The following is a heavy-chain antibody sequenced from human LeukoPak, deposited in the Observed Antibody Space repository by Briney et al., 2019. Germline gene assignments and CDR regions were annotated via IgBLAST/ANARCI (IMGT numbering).Heavy chain of an antibody. CDR1: GGTFSSYA. J-gene: IGHJ5*02. D-gene: IGHD1-1*01. Sequence: GASVKVSCKASGGTFSSYAISWVRQAPGQGLEWMGGIIPIFGTANYAQKFQGRVTITADESTSTAYMELSSLRSEDTAVYYCARDPVGNDAALPWVFDPWGQGTLVTVSS. CDR3: ARDPVGNDAALPWVFDP. V-gene: IGHV1-69*13. CDR2: IIPIFGTA.